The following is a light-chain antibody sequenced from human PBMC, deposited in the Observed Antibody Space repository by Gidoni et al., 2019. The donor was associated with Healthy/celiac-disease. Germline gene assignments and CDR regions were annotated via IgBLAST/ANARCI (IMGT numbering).Light chain of an antibody. J-gene: IGKJ4*01. CDR2: GAS. Sequence: IVLTQSPGTLSLSPGERATLSCRASQSVSSSYLDWYQQKPGQAPRLLIYGASSRATGLPGRFSGSGSGTDFTLTISRLEPEDFAVYYCQQYGSSPPLTFGGGTKVEIK. CDR1: QSVSSSY. CDR3: QQYGSSPPLT. V-gene: IGKV3-20*01.